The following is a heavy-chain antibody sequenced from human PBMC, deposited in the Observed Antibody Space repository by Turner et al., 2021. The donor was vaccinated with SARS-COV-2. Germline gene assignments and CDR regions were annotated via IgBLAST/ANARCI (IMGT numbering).Heavy chain of an antibody. CDR3: ARDYHFDY. Sequence: EGQLVESGGGLVTPGGSLRLSCAASGFTFSRFGMNWVRQAPGKGLEWVSSISSGSTYIYYADSVKGRFTISRDNAKNSLYLQMNSLGAEDTAVYYCARDYHFDYWGQGTLVTVSS. J-gene: IGHJ4*02. CDR1: GFTFSRFG. V-gene: IGHV3-21*01. CDR2: ISSGSTYI.